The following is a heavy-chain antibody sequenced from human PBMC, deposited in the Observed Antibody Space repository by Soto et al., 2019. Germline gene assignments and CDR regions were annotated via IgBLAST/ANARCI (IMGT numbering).Heavy chain of an antibody. J-gene: IGHJ4*02. CDR3: ATESSGSSPLHFDF. V-gene: IGHV4-30-4*01. CDR2: VYYSGST. Sequence: QVLLEESGPGLVKPSQTLSLTCTVSGGSVSSGYHYWSWIRQPPGKGLEWIGYVYYSGSTYYNPSLGSRVTISMDTSKNQFYLKLNPFTASDAAVYFCATESSGSSPLHFDFWGQGALVSVSS. D-gene: IGHD3-22*01. CDR1: GGSVSSGYHY.